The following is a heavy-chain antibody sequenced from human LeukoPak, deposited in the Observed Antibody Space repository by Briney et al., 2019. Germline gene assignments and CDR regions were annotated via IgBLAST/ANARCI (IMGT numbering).Heavy chain of an antibody. CDR3: ASGDYDSSGYYYSGYFQH. J-gene: IGHJ1*01. CDR1: GGSLSSYY. V-gene: IGHV4-59*08. D-gene: IGHD3-22*01. Sequence: SETLSLTCTVSGGSLSSYYWSWIRQPPGKGLEWIGYIYYSGSTNYNPSLKSRATISVDTSKNQFSLKLSSVTAADTAVYYCASGDYDSSGYYYSGYFQHWGQGTLVTVSS. CDR2: IYYSGST.